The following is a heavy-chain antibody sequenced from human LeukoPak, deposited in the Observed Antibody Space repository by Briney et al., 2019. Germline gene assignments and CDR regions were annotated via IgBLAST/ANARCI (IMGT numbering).Heavy chain of an antibody. CDR2: MNPNSGNP. D-gene: IGHD3-10*01. CDR3: ARGATMVRGAVRGYGMDV. CDR1: GYTFTSYD. V-gene: IGHV1-8*01. J-gene: IGHJ6*02. Sequence: ASVKVSCKASGYTFTSYDINWVRQATGQGLEWMGWMNPNSGNPGYAQKFQGRVTMTRNTSISTAYMELSSLRSEDTAVYYCARGATMVRGAVRGYGMDVWGQGTTVTVSS.